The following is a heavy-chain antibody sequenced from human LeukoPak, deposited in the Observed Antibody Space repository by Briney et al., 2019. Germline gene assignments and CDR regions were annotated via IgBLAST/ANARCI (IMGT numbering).Heavy chain of an antibody. CDR1: GYTLTELS. D-gene: IGHD2-2*01. V-gene: IGHV1-24*01. J-gene: IGHJ5*02. CDR2: FDPEDGET. CDR3: ARDRCSSTSCYYWFDP. Sequence: GASVKVSCKVSGYTLTELSMHWVRQAPGKGLEWMGGFDPEDGETIYAQKFQGRVTMAEDTSTDTAYMELSSLRSEDTAVYYCARDRCSSTSCYYWFDPWGQGTLVTVSS.